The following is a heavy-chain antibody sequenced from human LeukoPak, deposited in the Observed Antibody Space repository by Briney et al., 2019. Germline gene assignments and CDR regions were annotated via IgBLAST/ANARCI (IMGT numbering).Heavy chain of an antibody. CDR1: GFTFSDYY. D-gene: IGHD4/OR15-4a*01. CDR3: ASVARYGPTDY. Sequence: PGGSLRLSCAASGFTFSDYYMSWIRRAPGKGLEWVSYISSSGSTIYYADSVKGRFTISRDNAKNSLYLQMNSLRAEDTAVYYCASVARYGPTDYWGQGTLVTVSS. J-gene: IGHJ4*02. V-gene: IGHV3-11*01. CDR2: ISSSGSTI.